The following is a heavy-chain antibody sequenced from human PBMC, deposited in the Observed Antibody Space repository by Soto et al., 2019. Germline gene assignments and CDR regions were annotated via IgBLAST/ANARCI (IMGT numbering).Heavy chain of an antibody. D-gene: IGHD1-26*01. CDR1: GFTFSDYY. J-gene: IGHJ6*02. CDR2: ISSSGSTI. Sequence: QVQLVESGGGLVKPGGSLRLSCAASGFTFSDYYMSWIRQAPGKGLEWVSYISSSGSTIYYADSVKGRFTISRDNVKISLYLQMNSVRAEDTAVYYCARRGIVGATTPYYYYGMDVWGQGTTVTVSS. CDR3: ARRGIVGATTPYYYYGMDV. V-gene: IGHV3-11*01.